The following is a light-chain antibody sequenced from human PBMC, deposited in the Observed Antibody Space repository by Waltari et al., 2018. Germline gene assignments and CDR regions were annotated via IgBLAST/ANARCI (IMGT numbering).Light chain of an antibody. Sequence: QSVLTQPPSTSGTPGQRVTSYCSASSSNIGSNSVYWYQQLPGTAPKRLTYRNDPRPSGVPDRFSGSKFGTSTSLAISGLRSDDEADYFCASWDDNLSGAVFGGGTRLTVL. CDR3: ASWDDNLSGAV. CDR2: RND. J-gene: IGLJ2*01. CDR1: SSNIGSNS. V-gene: IGLV1-47*01.